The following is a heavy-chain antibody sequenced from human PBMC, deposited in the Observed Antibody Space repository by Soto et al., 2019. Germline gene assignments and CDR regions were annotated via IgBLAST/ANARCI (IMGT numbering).Heavy chain of an antibody. V-gene: IGHV3-30-3*01. Sequence: PWGSLRLACAASGFTFNIYALHLVRHSPCKGLEWVAVISFDGTKKYYSDSVKGRFTISRDNLKNTLYLQMNNLRVEDAALYFCAREDDYGYRYINYGLDVWGQGTTVTVSS. CDR3: AREDDYGYRYINYGLDV. D-gene: IGHD4-17*01. J-gene: IGHJ6*02. CDR2: ISFDGTKK. CDR1: GFTFNIYA.